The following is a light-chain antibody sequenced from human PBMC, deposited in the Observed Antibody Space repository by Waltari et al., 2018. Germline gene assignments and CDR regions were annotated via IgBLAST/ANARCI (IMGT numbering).Light chain of an antibody. V-gene: IGKV4-1*01. J-gene: IGKJ4*01. CDR2: WAS. Sequence: DIVMTQSPDSLAVSLGERATINCNSSQSVLYSSNNKNYLAWYQAKPGQPPKLLLSWASTREYGVPDRLSGSGSGTDFTLTISSLQAEDVAVYYCQQHYSTPLTFGGGTKVEIK. CDR3: QQHYSTPLT. CDR1: QSVLYSSNNKNY.